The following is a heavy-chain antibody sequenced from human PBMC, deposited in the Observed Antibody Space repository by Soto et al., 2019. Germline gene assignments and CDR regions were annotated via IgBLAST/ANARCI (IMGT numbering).Heavy chain of an antibody. V-gene: IGHV1-18*04. CDR3: ARASKWLIINVNWFDS. Sequence: QVQLVQSGAEVKKPGASVKVSCKFSGYSFINYGMTWVRQAPGQGFEWMGWISGSNGATNYAQRLQGRVTLTTDTSTNTAYMELRSLRLDDTAIYYCARASKWLIINVNWFDSWGQGTLVSVSS. J-gene: IGHJ5*01. CDR2: ISGSNGAT. CDR1: GYSFINYG. D-gene: IGHD5-12*01.